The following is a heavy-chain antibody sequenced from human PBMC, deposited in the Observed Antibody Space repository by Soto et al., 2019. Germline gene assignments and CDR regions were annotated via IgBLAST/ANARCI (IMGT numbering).Heavy chain of an antibody. CDR2: ISGNTRYI. Sequence: EVQLVESGGGLVKPGGSLRLSCAASGFTFSNYNMNWVRQAPGQGLEWVSSISGNTRYIYYADSLKGRFTISRDNANNFVHLQMNSLRAEDTAVYYCATATGWLREYYMDAWGKGTTVIVSS. CDR1: GFTFSNYN. V-gene: IGHV3-21*06. J-gene: IGHJ6*03. CDR3: ATATGWLREYYMDA. D-gene: IGHD3-10*01.